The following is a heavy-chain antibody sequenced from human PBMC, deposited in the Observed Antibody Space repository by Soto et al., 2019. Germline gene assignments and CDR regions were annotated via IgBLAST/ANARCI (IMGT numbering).Heavy chain of an antibody. CDR2: IYYSGST. Sequence: PSETLSLTCTVSGGSISSGGYYWSWIRQHPGKGLEWIWYIYYSGSTYYNPSLKSRVTISVDTSKNQFSLKLSSVTAADTAVYYCARRDLRSWFDPWGQGTLVTVSS. CDR1: GGSISSGGYY. J-gene: IGHJ5*02. D-gene: IGHD4-17*01. V-gene: IGHV4-31*03. CDR3: ARRDLRSWFDP.